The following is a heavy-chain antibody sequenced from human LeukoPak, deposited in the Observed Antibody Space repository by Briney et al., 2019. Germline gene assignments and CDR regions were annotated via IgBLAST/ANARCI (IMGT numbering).Heavy chain of an antibody. Sequence: GGSLRLSCAASGFTFSSYAMSWVRQAPGKGLEWVSAISSSGGSTYYADSVKGRFTISRDNSKNTLYLQMNSLRAEDTAVYYCAKVNGYYGSGSDYWGQGTLVTVSS. J-gene: IGHJ4*02. D-gene: IGHD3-10*01. CDR2: ISSSGGST. CDR1: GFTFSSYA. V-gene: IGHV3-23*01. CDR3: AKVNGYYGSGSDY.